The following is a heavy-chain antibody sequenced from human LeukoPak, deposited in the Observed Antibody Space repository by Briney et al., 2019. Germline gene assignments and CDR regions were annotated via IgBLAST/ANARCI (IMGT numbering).Heavy chain of an antibody. J-gene: IGHJ4*02. CDR3: ARGKYSGSAAPYY. CDR1: GCSIRSYY. Sequence: PSETLSLTCTVSGCSIRSYYWSWIRQPAGKGLEWIGRIYTSGSTKYNPSLKSRVSISVDTSKNQFSLKLSCVAAAATAVYYCARGKYSGSAAPYYWGQGTLVTVSS. D-gene: IGHD6-6*01. CDR2: IYTSGST. V-gene: IGHV4-4*07.